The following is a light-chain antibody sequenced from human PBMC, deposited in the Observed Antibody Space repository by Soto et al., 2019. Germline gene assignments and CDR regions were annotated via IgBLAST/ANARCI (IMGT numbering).Light chain of an antibody. Sequence: QSVLTQPASVSESPGQSITISCTGTSSDVGGYNYVSWYQHHPGKGPKLIIYEVNNRPSGVSDRFSGSKSGNKASLTISNLEAEDESDYYCGSYTSTDTPFVFGTGTKVTVL. V-gene: IGLV2-14*01. CDR3: GSYTSTDTPFV. CDR1: SSDVGGYNY. J-gene: IGLJ1*01. CDR2: EVN.